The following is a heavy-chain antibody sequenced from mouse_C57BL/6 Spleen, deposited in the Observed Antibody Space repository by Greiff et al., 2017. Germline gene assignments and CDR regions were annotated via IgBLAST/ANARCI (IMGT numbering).Heavy chain of an antibody. D-gene: IGHD2-14*01. CDR1: GYTFTDYE. Sequence: VKLMESGAELVRPGASVTLSCKASGYTFTDYEMHWVKQTPVHGLEWIGAIDPETGGTAYNQKFKGKAILTADKSSSTAYMELRSLTAEDSAVYYCTRGRARYMDYWGQGTSVTVSS. V-gene: IGHV1-15*01. J-gene: IGHJ4*01. CDR2: IDPETGGT. CDR3: TRGRARYMDY.